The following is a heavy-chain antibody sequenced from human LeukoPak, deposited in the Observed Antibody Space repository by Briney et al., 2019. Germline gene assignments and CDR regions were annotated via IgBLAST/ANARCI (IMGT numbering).Heavy chain of an antibody. CDR2: IRNGGNKK. CDR3: AKGGGYSYGYFDY. CDR1: GFTFSTSG. V-gene: IGHV3-30*02. Sequence: SGGSLRLSCVASGFTFSTSGMHWVRQSPGKGLDWVAFIRNGGNKKNYAESVKGRFTISRDNSKNTLYLQMNSLRAEDTAVYYCAKGGGYSYGYFDYWGQGTLVTVSS. D-gene: IGHD5-18*01. J-gene: IGHJ4*02.